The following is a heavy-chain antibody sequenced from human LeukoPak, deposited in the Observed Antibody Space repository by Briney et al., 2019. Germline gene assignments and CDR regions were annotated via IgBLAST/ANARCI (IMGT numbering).Heavy chain of an antibody. Sequence: GGSLRLSCAASGFTFSSYGMHWVRQAPGKGLEWVAVIWYDGSNKYYADSVKGRFTISRDNSKNTLYLQMNSLRAEDTAVCYCARDGVYGDYLGYFDYWGQGTLVTVSS. CDR3: ARDGVYGDYLGYFDY. CDR2: IWYDGSNK. CDR1: GFTFSSYG. J-gene: IGHJ4*02. V-gene: IGHV3-33*01. D-gene: IGHD4-17*01.